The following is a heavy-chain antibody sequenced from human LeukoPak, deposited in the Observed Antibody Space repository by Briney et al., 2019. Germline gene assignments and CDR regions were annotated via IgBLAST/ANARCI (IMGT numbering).Heavy chain of an antibody. CDR2: IYYSGST. Sequence: SETLSLTCTVSGGSLSSYYWSWMLQPPGQGLEGIGYIYYSGSTNYNPSLKSRVTISVDTSKNQFSLKLSTVTAADTAVYYCARDRHDYWSGYYIGGFDYWGQGTLVTVSS. CDR3: ARDRHDYWSGYYIGGFDY. D-gene: IGHD3-3*01. J-gene: IGHJ4*02. CDR1: GGSLSSYY. V-gene: IGHV4-59*01.